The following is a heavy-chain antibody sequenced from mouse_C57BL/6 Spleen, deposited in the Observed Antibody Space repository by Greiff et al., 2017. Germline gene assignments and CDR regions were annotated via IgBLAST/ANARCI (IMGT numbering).Heavy chain of an antibody. D-gene: IGHD1-1*01. V-gene: IGHV1-64*01. CDR2: IHPNSGST. CDR1: GYTFTSYW. CDR3: ARAPMDYGSSLDY. Sequence: QVQLKQPGAELVKPGASVKLSCKASGYTFTSYWMHWVKQRPGQGLEWIGMIHPNSGSTNNNENFKSKATLTVEKSSSTAYMQLSSLTSEDSAVYYCARAPMDYGSSLDYGGQGTTLTVSA. J-gene: IGHJ2*01.